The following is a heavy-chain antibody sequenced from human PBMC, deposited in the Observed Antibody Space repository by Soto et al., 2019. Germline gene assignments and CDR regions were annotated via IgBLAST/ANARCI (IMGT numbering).Heavy chain of an antibody. Sequence: SETLSLTCTVSGGSISSGDYYWSWIRQPPGKGLEWIGYIYYSGSTYYNPSLKRRVTISVNTSKNQFSLKLSSVSAADTAVYYCARSALPSGRGDYFDYCGQGTLVTVSS. CDR1: GGSISSGDYY. V-gene: IGHV4-30-4*02. CDR2: IYYSGST. D-gene: IGHD4-17*01. J-gene: IGHJ4*02. CDR3: ARSALPSGRGDYFDY.